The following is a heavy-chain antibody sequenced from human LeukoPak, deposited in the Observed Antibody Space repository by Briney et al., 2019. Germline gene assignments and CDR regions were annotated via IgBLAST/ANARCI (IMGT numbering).Heavy chain of an antibody. CDR2: IIPIFGTA. CDR1: GGTFSSYA. V-gene: IGHV1-69*05. Sequence: SVKVSCKASGGTFSSYAISWVRQAPGQGLEWMGRIIPIFGTANYAQKFQGRVTITTDESTSTAYMELSSLRCEDTAVYYCARAMLIRRSVFDYWGQGTLVTVSS. J-gene: IGHJ4*02. D-gene: IGHD2-21*01. CDR3: ARAMLIRRSVFDY.